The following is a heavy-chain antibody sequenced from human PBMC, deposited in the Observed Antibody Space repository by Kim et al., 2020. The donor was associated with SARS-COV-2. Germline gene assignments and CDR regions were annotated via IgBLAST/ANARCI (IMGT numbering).Heavy chain of an antibody. D-gene: IGHD6-13*01. V-gene: IGHV3-23*01. Sequence: GGSLRLSCAASGFTFSSYAMSWVRQAPGKGLEWVSAISGSGGSTYYADSVKGRFTISRDNSKNTLYLQMNSLRAEDTAVYYCAKVIAAPPHYYYYYGMDVRGQGTTVTVSS. CDR1: GFTFSSYA. CDR3: AKVIAAPPHYYYYYGMDV. J-gene: IGHJ6*02. CDR2: ISGSGGST.